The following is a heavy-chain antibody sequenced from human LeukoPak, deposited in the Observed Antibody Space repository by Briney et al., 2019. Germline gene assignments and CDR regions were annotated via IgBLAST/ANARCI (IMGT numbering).Heavy chain of an antibody. V-gene: IGHV1-8*01. CDR3: VRSPRDSNLDY. Sequence: ASVKVSCKTSGYTFTSYDINWVRQATGQGLEWMGWMNPNNGNTDYAQKFQGRVTMTSNTSIRTAYMELSSLKSEDTAVYYCVRSPRDSNLDYWGQGTLVTLSS. J-gene: IGHJ4*02. CDR1: GYTFTSYD. CDR2: MNPNNGNT. D-gene: IGHD2-15*01.